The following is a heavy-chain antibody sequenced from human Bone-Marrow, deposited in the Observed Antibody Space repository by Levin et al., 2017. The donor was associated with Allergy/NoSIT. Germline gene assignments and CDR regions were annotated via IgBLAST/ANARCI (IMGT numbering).Heavy chain of an antibody. V-gene: IGHV2-5*02. Sequence: SGPTLVKPTQTLTLTCSFSEFSLSPSGVGVGWIRQPPGKALEWLALIYWDDDKRYRPSLQSRLTITKDTFKTQVVLTLTNMDPVDTATYNCARRYRLAGVAFDIWGQGTMVTVS. CDR1: EFSLSPSGVG. CDR3: ARRYRLAGVAFDI. CDR2: IYWDDDK. D-gene: IGHD1-1*01. J-gene: IGHJ3*02.